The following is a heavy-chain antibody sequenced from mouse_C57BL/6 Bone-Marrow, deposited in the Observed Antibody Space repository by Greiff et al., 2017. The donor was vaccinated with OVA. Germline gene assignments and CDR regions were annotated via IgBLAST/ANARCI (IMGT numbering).Heavy chain of an antibody. CDR1: GYAFTNYL. CDR2: INPGSGGT. CDR3: ARSYYYGSSYWYFDV. Sequence: QVQLKESGAELVRPGTSVKVSCKASGYAFTNYLIEWVKQRPGQGLEWIGVINPGSGGTNYNEKFKGKATLTADKSSSTAYMQLSSLTSEDSAVYVCARSYYYGSSYWYFDVWGTGTTVTVSS. V-gene: IGHV1-54*01. D-gene: IGHD1-1*01. J-gene: IGHJ1*03.